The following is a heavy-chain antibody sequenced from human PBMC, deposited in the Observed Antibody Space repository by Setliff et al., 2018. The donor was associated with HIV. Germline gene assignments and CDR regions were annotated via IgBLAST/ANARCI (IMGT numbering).Heavy chain of an antibody. V-gene: IGHV4-34*01. Sequence: SETLSLTCALYGGSFSDYYWSWIRQPPGMGLEWIGEVNRGRRTNYNSSLKSRVTISIDTSRNQFSLTVSSVTAADTAVYYCAREIPYSYGGRGHPLWGQRTLVTV. CDR2: VNRGRRT. CDR3: AREIPYSYGGRGHPL. J-gene: IGHJ4*02. D-gene: IGHD3-22*01. CDR1: GGSFSDYY.